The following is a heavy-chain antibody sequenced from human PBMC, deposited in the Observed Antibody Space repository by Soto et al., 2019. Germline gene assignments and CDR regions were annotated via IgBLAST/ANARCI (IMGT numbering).Heavy chain of an antibody. CDR3: ALDRPNCFCSGGGYYKSGGDH. V-gene: IGHV3-23*01. Sequence: EVQLLESGGGLVQPGGSLRLSCAASGFIFRIYAMSWVRQAPGRGLDWVSSITGNGDTTYYPDSVKGRSTISRNNSKMCLFLQMNSLRGEDTSVYYFALDRPNCFCSGGGYYKSGGDHWGQGILVTVSS. CDR2: ITGNGDTT. J-gene: IGHJ5*02. CDR1: GFIFRIYA. D-gene: IGHD3-10*01.